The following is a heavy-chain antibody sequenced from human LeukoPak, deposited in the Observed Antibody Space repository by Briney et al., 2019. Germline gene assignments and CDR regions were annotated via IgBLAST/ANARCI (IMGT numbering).Heavy chain of an antibody. CDR1: GGSFSGYY. CDR2: INHSGST. D-gene: IGHD1-26*01. CDR3: ARQLAYGSRAFDI. V-gene: IGHV4-34*01. J-gene: IGHJ3*02. Sequence: SETLSLTCAVYGGSFSGYYWSWIRQPPGKGLEWIGEINHSGSTNYNPSLKSRVTISVDTSKNQFSLNLTSVTATETAVFYCARQLAYGSRAFDIWGQGTVVTVSS.